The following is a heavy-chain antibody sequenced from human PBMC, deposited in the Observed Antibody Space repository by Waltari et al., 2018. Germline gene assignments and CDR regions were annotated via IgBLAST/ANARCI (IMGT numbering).Heavy chain of an antibody. D-gene: IGHD6-19*01. CDR2: ISSSSSYI. CDR1: GFTFSSYS. Sequence: EVQLVESGGGLVKPGGSLRLSCAASGFTFSSYSMNWVRQAPGKGLEWVSSISSSSSYIYYADSVKGRFTISRDNAKNSLYLQMNSLRAEDTAVYYCAKGGSSGWYGTKNDAFDIWGQGTMVTVSS. V-gene: IGHV3-21*04. J-gene: IGHJ3*02. CDR3: AKGGSSGWYGTKNDAFDI.